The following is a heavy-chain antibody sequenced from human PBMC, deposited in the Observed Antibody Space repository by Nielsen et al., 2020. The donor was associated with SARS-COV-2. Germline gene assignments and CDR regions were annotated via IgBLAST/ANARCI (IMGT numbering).Heavy chain of an antibody. CDR3: ARVSLNVRWRTGFDP. CDR1: GGSISSSNW. J-gene: IGHJ5*02. CDR2: IYHSGST. Sequence: SETLSLTCAVSGGSISSSNWWSWVRQPPGKGLEWIGEIYHSGSTNYNPSLKSRVTISVDKSKNQFSLKLSSVTAADTAVYYCARVSLNVRWRTGFDPWGQGTLVTVSS. D-gene: IGHD4-23*01. V-gene: IGHV4-4*02.